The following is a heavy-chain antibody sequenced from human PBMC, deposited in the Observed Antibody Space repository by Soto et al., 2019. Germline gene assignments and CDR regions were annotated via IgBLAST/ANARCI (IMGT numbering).Heavy chain of an antibody. CDR2: ISCNGDAT. CDR3: AKGSCGGAFCYLYDS. CDR1: AFTFSAYA. D-gene: IGHD2-21*01. V-gene: IGHV3-23*01. J-gene: IGHJ4*02. Sequence: EVQLLESGGGLVQPGGSLRLSCAASAFTFSAYAMSWVRQAPGKGLEWVSAISCNGDATDYTDSVKGRFTISRDNSKNTMFLQMNSMRGDDTAVYDCAKGSCGGAFCYLYDSWGQGTLVTVSS.